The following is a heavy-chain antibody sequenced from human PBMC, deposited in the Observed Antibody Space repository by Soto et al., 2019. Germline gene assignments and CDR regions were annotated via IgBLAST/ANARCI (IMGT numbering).Heavy chain of an antibody. CDR2: ISSSSTI. Sequence: GGSLRLSCAASGFTFSSYSMNWVRQAPGKGLEWVSYISSSSTIYYADSVKGRFTISRDNAKNSLYLQMNSLRDEDTAVYYCARDGYNGYYYYYGMDVWGQGTTVTVSS. J-gene: IGHJ6*02. CDR1: GFTFSSYS. V-gene: IGHV3-48*02. CDR3: ARDGYNGYYYYYGMDV. D-gene: IGHD5-12*01.